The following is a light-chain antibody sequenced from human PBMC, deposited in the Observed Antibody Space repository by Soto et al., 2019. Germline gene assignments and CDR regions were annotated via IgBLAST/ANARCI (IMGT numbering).Light chain of an antibody. CDR1: QSVSSN. V-gene: IGKV3-15*01. J-gene: IGKJ4*01. CDR3: QQYNTWPRT. Sequence: EIVMTQSPATLSVSPGERATLSCRASQSVSSNLAWYQQKPGQTPKLLIYVASTRATGIPARFSGSGSGTDFTLTISSLQSEDFAVYYCQQYNTWPRTFGGGTKVEFK. CDR2: VAS.